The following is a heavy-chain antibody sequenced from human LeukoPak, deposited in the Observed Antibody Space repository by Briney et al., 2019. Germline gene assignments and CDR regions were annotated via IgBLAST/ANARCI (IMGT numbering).Heavy chain of an antibody. CDR1: GFTFSDYY. CDR3: VSFYETY. V-gene: IGHV3-11*04. J-gene: IGHJ4*02. CDR2: ITNRGDTV. Sequence: PGGSLRLSCAASGFTFSDYYMTWVRQAPGKGLEWLSYITNRGDTVFYADSVKGRFTVSRDNAKNTVYLQMNSLRAEDTAVYYCVSFYETYWGRGTLVTVSS. D-gene: IGHD2/OR15-2a*01.